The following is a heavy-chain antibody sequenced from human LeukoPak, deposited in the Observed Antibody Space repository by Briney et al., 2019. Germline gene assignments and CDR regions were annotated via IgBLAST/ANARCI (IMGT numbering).Heavy chain of an antibody. D-gene: IGHD6-13*01. CDR2: ISSSSSYI. Sequence: GGSLRLSCAASGFTFSSYSMNWVRQAPGKGLEWVSSISSSSSYIYYADSVKGRFAISRDNAKNSLYLQMNSLRAEDTAVYYCARPDEQQLVRDAFDIWGQGTMVTVSS. CDR3: ARPDEQQLVRDAFDI. CDR1: GFTFSSYS. J-gene: IGHJ3*02. V-gene: IGHV3-21*01.